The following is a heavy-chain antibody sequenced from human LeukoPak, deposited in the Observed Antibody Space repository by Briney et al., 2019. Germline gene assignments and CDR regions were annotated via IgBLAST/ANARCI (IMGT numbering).Heavy chain of an antibody. CDR3: ARDRGTIFNLLNYYFDH. CDR1: GFTFEDYA. D-gene: IGHD3-3*01. CDR2: IRWNSCSI. V-gene: IGHV3-9*01. J-gene: IGHJ4*02. Sequence: GRSLRLSCAVSGFTFEDYAMHWVRQAPGKGLDWVAAIRWNSCSINYADSVKGRFTISRDNSKNTLSLQMNSLTAEDTAVYYCARDRGTIFNLLNYYFDHWGQGALVTVSS.